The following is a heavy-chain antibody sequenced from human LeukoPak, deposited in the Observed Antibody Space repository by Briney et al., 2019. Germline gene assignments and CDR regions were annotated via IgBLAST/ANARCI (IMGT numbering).Heavy chain of an antibody. CDR1: GGSISSYY. CDR3: ARDPEGYFDY. V-gene: IGHV4-59*01. Sequence: MPSETLSLTCTVSGGSISSYYWSWIRQPPGRGLEWIGYIYYSGSTNYNPSLKSRVTISVDTSNNQFSLKLSSVTAADRAVYCCARDPEGYFDYWGQGTLVPVSS. J-gene: IGHJ4*02. CDR2: IYYSGST.